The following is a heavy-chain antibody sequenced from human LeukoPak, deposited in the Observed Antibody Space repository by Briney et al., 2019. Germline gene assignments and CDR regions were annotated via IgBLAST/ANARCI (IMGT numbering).Heavy chain of an antibody. Sequence: GESLKISCKGSGYSFTSFWIGWVRQMPGKGLEWMGIIYPGDSDTRYSPSFQGQVTISADRSISTAYLQWSSLKASDTAIYYCARSYCGSTSCPFDYWGQGTLVTVSS. V-gene: IGHV5-51*01. J-gene: IGHJ4*02. D-gene: IGHD2-2*01. CDR1: GYSFTSFW. CDR2: IYPGDSDT. CDR3: ARSYCGSTSCPFDY.